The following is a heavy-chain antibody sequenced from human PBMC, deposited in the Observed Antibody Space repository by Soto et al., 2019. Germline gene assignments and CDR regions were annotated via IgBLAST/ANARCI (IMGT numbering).Heavy chain of an antibody. Sequence: QVQLVQSGAEVKKPGASLKVSCKASGYTFTTYDFNWVRQAAGQGLEWMGWMNSNSGNTGYAQNFQGRVTMTRDTSTRTAYMELSSLRSEVTAVYYCASGGEYGMDVWGQGTTVIVSS. CDR2: MNSNSGNT. J-gene: IGHJ6*02. CDR3: ASGGEYGMDV. CDR1: GYTFTTYD. V-gene: IGHV1-8*01.